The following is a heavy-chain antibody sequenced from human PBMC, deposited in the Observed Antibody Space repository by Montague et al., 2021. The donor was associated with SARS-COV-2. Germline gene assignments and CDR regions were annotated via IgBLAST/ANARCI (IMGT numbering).Heavy chain of an antibody. V-gene: IGHV3-66*01. Sequence: SLRLSCAASGFTVSRNYMSWVRQAPGKGLEWVSVIYSDVSTYYADSVKGRFTISRDNSKNTLYLQMNSLRAEDTAVYYCARAVTYALDVWGQGAMVTVSS. CDR2: IYSDVST. CDR1: GFTVSRNY. J-gene: IGHJ3*01. CDR3: ARAVTYALDV. D-gene: IGHD4-11*01.